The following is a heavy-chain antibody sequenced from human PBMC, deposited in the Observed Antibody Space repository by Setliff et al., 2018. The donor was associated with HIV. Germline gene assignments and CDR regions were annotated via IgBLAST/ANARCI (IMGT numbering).Heavy chain of an antibody. CDR2: INTNTGNP. J-gene: IGHJ3*02. V-gene: IGHV7-4-1*04. D-gene: IGHD3-10*01. CDR1: GYTFTSYA. Sequence: ASVKVSCKASGYTFTSYAMNWVRQAPGQGLEWMGWINTNTGNPTYAQGFTGRFVFSLDTSVSMAYLQISSLKAEDTAVYYCARDRILWFGELSGAFDIWGQGTTVTVSS. CDR3: ARDRILWFGELSGAFDI.